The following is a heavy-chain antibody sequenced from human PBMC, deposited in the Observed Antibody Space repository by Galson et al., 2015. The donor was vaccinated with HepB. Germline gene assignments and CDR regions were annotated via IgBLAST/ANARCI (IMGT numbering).Heavy chain of an antibody. D-gene: IGHD5-12*01. Sequence: SVKVSCKASGGTFSNYIISWVRQAPGQRLEWMGGIHPMFGTTTYAQKFQGRVTITAGESTSTAYMELSSLKSEDTAMYYCARDLVATGPGWFDPWGQGTLVIVS. CDR1: GGTFSNYI. J-gene: IGHJ5*02. CDR3: ARDLVATGPGWFDP. CDR2: IHPMFGTT. V-gene: IGHV1-69*13.